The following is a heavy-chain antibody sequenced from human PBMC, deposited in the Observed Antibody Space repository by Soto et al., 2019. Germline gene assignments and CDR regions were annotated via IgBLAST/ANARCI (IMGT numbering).Heavy chain of an antibody. J-gene: IGHJ3*02. V-gene: IGHV1-58*01. CDR1: GFTFTDTA. D-gene: IGHD3-22*01. Sequence: QMQLVQSGPEVKKPGTSVKVSCKASGFTFTDTAVQWVRQARGQRLEWIGWIVVGSGNTNYAQKLHERVTITRDMSTSTGYMELSSLRSEDTAIYYCATADSSGDLVVAFDIWGQGTTVTVSS. CDR3: ATADSSGDLVVAFDI. CDR2: IVVGSGNT.